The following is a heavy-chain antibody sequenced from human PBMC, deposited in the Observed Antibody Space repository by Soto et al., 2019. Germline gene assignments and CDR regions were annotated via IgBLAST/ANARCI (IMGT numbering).Heavy chain of an antibody. D-gene: IGHD3-10*01. CDR3: ARDGGYGSGSYRFDY. J-gene: IGHJ4*02. Sequence: SETLSLTCTVSGGSISSYYWSWIRQPPGKGLEWIGYIYYSGSTSYNPSLKSRVTISIDTSKNQFSLKLSSVTAADTAVYYCARDGGYGSGSYRFDYWGQGTLVTVSS. CDR2: IYYSGST. CDR1: GGSISSYY. V-gene: IGHV4-59*12.